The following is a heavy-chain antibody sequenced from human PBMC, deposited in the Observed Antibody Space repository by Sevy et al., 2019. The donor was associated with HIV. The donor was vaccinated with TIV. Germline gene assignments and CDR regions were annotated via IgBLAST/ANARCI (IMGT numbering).Heavy chain of an antibody. V-gene: IGHV3-21*01. D-gene: IGHD6-19*01. J-gene: IGHJ5*02. CDR2: ISSSSSYI. CDR1: GFTFSSYS. Sequence: GGSLRLSCAASGFTFSSYSMNWVRQAPGKGLEWVSSISSSSSYIYYADSVKGRFTISRDNTKNSLYLQMNSLRAEETAVYYCARVPGGLVGNWFDPWGQGTLVTVSS. CDR3: ARVPGGLVGNWFDP.